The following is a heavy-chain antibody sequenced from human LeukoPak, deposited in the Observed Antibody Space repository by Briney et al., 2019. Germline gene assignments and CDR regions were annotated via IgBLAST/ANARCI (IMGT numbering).Heavy chain of an antibody. CDR2: INVDGSVK. V-gene: IGHV3-74*01. J-gene: IGHJ4*02. Sequence: GGSLRLSCAASGFTFSNYWMHWVRHVPGKGLVWVSRINVDGSVKSYADSVKGRFTISRDNAKNTVSLQMNSLRAEDTAVYYCVRDLILVDTPGDDFDYWAREPWSPSPQ. CDR1: GFTFSNYW. D-gene: IGHD4-23*01. CDR3: VRDLILVDTPGDDFDY.